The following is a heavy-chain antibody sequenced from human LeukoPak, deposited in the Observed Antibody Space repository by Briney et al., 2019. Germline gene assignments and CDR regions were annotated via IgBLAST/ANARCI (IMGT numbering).Heavy chain of an antibody. CDR1: GGSISSSSYY. V-gene: IGHV4-39*01. CDR2: IYYSGST. Sequence: SETLSLTCTVSGGSISSSSYYWGWLRQPPGKGLEWIGSIYYSGSTYYNPSLKSRVTISVDTSKNQFSLKLSSVTAADTAVYYCARRAYNWNYGYWGQGTLVTVSS. J-gene: IGHJ4*02. D-gene: IGHD1-7*01. CDR3: ARRAYNWNYGY.